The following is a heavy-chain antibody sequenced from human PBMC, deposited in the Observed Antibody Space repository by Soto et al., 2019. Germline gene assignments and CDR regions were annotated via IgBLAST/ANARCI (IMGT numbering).Heavy chain of an antibody. CDR3: AKDLRDVVATTFDY. D-gene: IGHD5-12*01. J-gene: IGHJ4*02. Sequence: GGSLRLSCAASGFTFSSYGMHWVRQAPGKGLEWVAVISYDGSNKYYADSVKGRFTISRDNSKNTLYLQMNSLRAEDTAVYYCAKDLRDVVATTFDYWGQGTLVTVSS. CDR1: GFTFSSYG. CDR2: ISYDGSNK. V-gene: IGHV3-30*18.